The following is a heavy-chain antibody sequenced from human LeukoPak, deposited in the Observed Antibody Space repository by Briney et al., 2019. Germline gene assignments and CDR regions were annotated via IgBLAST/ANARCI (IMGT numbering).Heavy chain of an antibody. CDR1: GFTVSSNY. V-gene: IGHV3-53*01. CDR2: IYSGGST. J-gene: IGHJ6*03. Sequence: GGSLRLSCAASGFTVSSNYMSWVRQAPGKGLEWVSVIYSGGSTYYADSVKGRFTISRDNSKNTLYLQMNSLTVEDTAVYYCARGGARGPSTGYYMDVWGKGTTVTASS. CDR3: ARGGARGPSTGYYMDV. D-gene: IGHD1-1*01.